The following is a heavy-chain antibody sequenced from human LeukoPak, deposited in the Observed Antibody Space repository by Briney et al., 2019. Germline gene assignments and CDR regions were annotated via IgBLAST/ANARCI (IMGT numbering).Heavy chain of an antibody. CDR1: GGSISSYY. CDR2: IYYSGST. CDR3: ARVPVRHNYYYGMDL. V-gene: IGHV4-59*01. Sequence: TASETLSLTCPVSGGSISSYYWSWIRQPPGKGLEWIGYIYYSGSTNYNPSLKSRVTISVDTSKNQFSLKLSSMTAADTAVYYCARVPVRHNYYYGMDLWGQGTTVTVSS. J-gene: IGHJ6*02.